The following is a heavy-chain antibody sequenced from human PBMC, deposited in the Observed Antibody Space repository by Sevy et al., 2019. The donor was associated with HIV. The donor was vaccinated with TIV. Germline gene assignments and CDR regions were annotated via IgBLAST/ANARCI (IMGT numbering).Heavy chain of an antibody. CDR1: GFTFSSYA. Sequence: GGSLRLSCAASGFTFSSYAMSWVRQAPGKGLEWVSASSGSGGSTYYADSVKGRFTISRDNSKNTLYLQMNSLRAEDTAVYYCAKAFLVVVPAAARYYYYGMDVWGQGTTVTVSS. J-gene: IGHJ6*02. V-gene: IGHV3-23*01. D-gene: IGHD2-2*01. CDR2: SSGSGGST. CDR3: AKAFLVVVPAAARYYYYGMDV.